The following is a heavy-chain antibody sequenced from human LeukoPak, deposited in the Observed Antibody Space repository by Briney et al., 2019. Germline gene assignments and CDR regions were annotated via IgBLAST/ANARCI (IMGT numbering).Heavy chain of an antibody. CDR1: GGSFSGYY. CDR2: INHSGST. V-gene: IGHV4-34*01. J-gene: IGHJ5*02. CDR3: ARGGPIVVVVAANNWFDP. Sequence: TSETLSLTCAVYGGSFSGYYWSWIRQPPGKGLEWIGEINHSGSTNYNPSLKSRVTISVDTSKNQFSLKLSSVTAADTAVYYCARGGPIVVVVAANNWFDPWGQGTLVTVSS. D-gene: IGHD2-15*01.